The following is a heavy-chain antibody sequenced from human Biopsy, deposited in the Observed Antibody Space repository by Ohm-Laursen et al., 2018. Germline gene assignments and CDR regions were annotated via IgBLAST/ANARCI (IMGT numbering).Heavy chain of an antibody. Sequence: SLRLSCLASGFSFDDFAMHWVRQSPGKGLEWVAGIDWNSRNINYGDSVKGRFSVSRDNAKNSLYLQMNSLRGEDTALYYCVKDTNWNYVWDRPGATKGMDVWGQGTTVTVSS. CDR1: GFSFDDFA. D-gene: IGHD1-7*01. CDR2: IDWNSRNI. CDR3: VKDTNWNYVWDRPGATKGMDV. J-gene: IGHJ6*02. V-gene: IGHV3-9*01.